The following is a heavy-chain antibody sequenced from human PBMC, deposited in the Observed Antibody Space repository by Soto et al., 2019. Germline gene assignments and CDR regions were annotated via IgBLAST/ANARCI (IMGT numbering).Heavy chain of an antibody. J-gene: IGHJ4*02. V-gene: IGHV6-1*01. CDR2: TYYRSKWYN. Sequence: SPTLSLTCAISGDSVSSNSAAWNWIRQSPSRGLEWLGRTYYRSKWYNDYEVSVKSRIIINADSSKNQLSLQLNSVTPEDTAVYYCARGDYYDSSGDFDYWGQGTPVTVSS. CDR1: GDSVSSNSAA. D-gene: IGHD3-22*01. CDR3: ARGDYYDSSGDFDY.